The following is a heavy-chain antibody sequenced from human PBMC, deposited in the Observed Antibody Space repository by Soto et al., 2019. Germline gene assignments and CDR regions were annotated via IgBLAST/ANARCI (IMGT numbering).Heavy chain of an antibody. J-gene: IGHJ5*02. V-gene: IGHV1-69*01. CDR3: AREDDTSGSYSGVDP. CDR1: GGTVNSYT. D-gene: IGHD3-22*01. CDR2: IVPNFGTP. Sequence: QVPLVQSGAEVKKPGSSVKVSCKASGGTVNSYTINWMRQAPGQGLEWMGGIVPNFGTPKYAQKFQGRVTMTADESTSTAYMALTSLRSEDTAVYYCAREDDTSGSYSGVDPWCQGTLVTVSS.